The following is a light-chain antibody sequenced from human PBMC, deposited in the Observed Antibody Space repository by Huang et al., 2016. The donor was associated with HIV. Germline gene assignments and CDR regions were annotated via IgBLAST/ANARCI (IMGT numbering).Light chain of an antibody. Sequence: EIVMTQSPATVSVSPGERATLSCRASQSVCNNLAWYQQKLGQAPRLLIYDTSTRATGIPARFSGSGSATEFTLTISSLRSEDFALYYCQQYNSGGTFGQGTKLDIK. J-gene: IGKJ2*01. CDR3: QQYNSGGT. CDR1: QSVCNN. CDR2: DTS. V-gene: IGKV3-15*01.